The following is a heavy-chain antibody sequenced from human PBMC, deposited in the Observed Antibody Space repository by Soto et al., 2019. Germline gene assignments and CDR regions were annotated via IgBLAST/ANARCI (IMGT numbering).Heavy chain of an antibody. D-gene: IGHD3-3*01. CDR1: GFTFRDYA. Sequence: GGVLRLSCAASGFTFRDYAMSWVRRAPGKGLEWVSTISGSLGSAYYADSVKGRFTISRDNSNNNLYLQMNSLRAEDTAVYYCVKDSVRPDFGVVIHAFDCWCPGTLVTVSS. CDR3: VKDSVRPDFGVVIHAFDC. CDR2: ISGSLGSA. V-gene: IGHV3-23*01. J-gene: IGHJ3*01.